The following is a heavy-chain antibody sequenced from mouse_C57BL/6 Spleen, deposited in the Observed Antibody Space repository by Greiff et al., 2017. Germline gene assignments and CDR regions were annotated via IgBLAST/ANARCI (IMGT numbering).Heavy chain of an antibody. V-gene: IGHV1-22*01. Sequence: VQLQQSGPELVKPGASVKMSCKASGYTFTDYNMHWVKQSHGKSLEWIGYINPNNGGTSYNQKCKGKATLTVNKSSSTAYMELRSLTSEDSAVYYCARRYGSSYWYFDVWGTGTTVTVSS. CDR2: INPNNGGT. D-gene: IGHD1-1*01. J-gene: IGHJ1*03. CDR1: GYTFTDYN. CDR3: ARRYGSSYWYFDV.